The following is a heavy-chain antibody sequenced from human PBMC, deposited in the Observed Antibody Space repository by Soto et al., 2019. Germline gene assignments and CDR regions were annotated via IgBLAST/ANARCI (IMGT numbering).Heavy chain of an antibody. CDR2: INAGNGNT. J-gene: IGHJ4*02. CDR1: GYTFTSYA. V-gene: IGHV1-3*01. D-gene: IGHD1-1*01. Sequence: ASLKVSCNASGYTFTSYAMHWVRQAPGQRLEWMGWINAGNGNTKYSQKFQGRVTITRDTSASTAYMELSSLRSEDTAVYYCARPRSYNCRDLLDCWGRGAPAPVSS. CDR3: ARPRSYNCRDLLDC.